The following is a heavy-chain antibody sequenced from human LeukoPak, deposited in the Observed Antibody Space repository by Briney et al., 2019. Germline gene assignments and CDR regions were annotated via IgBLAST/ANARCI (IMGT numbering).Heavy chain of an antibody. V-gene: IGHV1-2*02. J-gene: IGHJ4*02. CDR3: AKDSKSSGYYFSFFYYFDY. CDR1: GYTFTGYY. D-gene: IGHD3-22*01. CDR2: INPNSGGT. Sequence: ASVKVSCKASGYTFTGYYMHWVRQAPGQGLEWMGWINPNSGGTNYAQKFQGRVTMTRDTSISTAYMELSRLRSDDTAVYYCAKDSKSSGYYFSFFYYFDYWGQGTLVTVSS.